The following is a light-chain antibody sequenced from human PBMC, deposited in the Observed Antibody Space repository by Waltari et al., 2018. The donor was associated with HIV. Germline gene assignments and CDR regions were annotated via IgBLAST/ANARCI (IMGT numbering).Light chain of an antibody. CDR2: ANV. CDR1: IGNFRNNF. Sequence: QSVLTQPPSVSAAPGQAVTISCSAAIGNFRNNFVSWYQHLPGTAPRLIIYANVQRPSGIPDRFSASKSVTSATLAISGLQTGDEAFYYCETWHTAQNSGLFGTGTKVTVL. CDR3: ETWHTAQNSGL. V-gene: IGLV1-51*01. J-gene: IGLJ1*01.